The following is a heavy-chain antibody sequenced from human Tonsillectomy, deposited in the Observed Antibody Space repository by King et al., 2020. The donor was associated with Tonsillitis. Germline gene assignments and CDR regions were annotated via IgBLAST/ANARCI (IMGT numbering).Heavy chain of an antibody. V-gene: IGHV5-51*01. CDR2: IYPGDSDT. D-gene: IGHD1-26*01. CDR1: ENTFTSHW. CDR3: ARLGTGTFYPYFDY. Sequence: VQLVESGAEVKKPGESLKISCKASENTFTSHWIGWVRQMPGKGLEWMAIIYPGDSDTRYSPSFEGQVSISVYRSISTAYLQWRSLKASDTAMYYCARLGTGTFYPYFDYWGQGTLVTVSS. J-gene: IGHJ4*02.